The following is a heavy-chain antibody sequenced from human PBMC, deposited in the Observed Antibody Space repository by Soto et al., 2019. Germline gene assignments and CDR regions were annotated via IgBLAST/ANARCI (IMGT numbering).Heavy chain of an antibody. V-gene: IGHV1-69*06. CDR2: IIPIFGTA. Sequence: GASVKVSCKASGGTFSSYAISWVRQAPGQGLEWMGGIIPIFGTANYAQKLQGRVTITADKSTSTAYMELSSVRSEDTAVSYCAMRYAEMATIWNWCGSWGQGCLV. D-gene: IGHD5-12*01. CDR3: AMRYAEMATIWNWCGS. J-gene: IGHJ4*01. CDR1: GGTFSSYA.